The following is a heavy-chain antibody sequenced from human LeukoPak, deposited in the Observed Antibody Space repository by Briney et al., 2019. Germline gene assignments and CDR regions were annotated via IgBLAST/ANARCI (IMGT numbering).Heavy chain of an antibody. D-gene: IGHD2-15*01. J-gene: IGHJ5*02. CDR1: GGSISSYY. CDR3: ARGTIVVVVAATFNWFDP. V-gene: IGHV4-59*12. Sequence: SETLSLTCTVSGGSISSYYWSWIRQPPGKGLEWIGYIYYSGSTNYNPSLKSRVTISVDTSKNQFSLKLSSVTAADTAVYYCARGTIVVVVAATFNWFDPWGQGTLVTVSS. CDR2: IYYSGST.